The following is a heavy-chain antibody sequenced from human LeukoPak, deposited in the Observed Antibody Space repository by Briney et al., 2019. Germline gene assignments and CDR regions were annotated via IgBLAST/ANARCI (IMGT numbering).Heavy chain of an antibody. Sequence: GGSLRLSCAASGFTFSGYDMNWVRQAPGKGLEWVSSISGSSSYIYYADSMKGRFTISRDNAKNSLYLQMNSLRAEDTAVYYCARDRIAAADLGGYYFDYWGQGTLVTVSS. CDR3: ARDRIAAADLGGYYFDY. J-gene: IGHJ4*02. CDR1: GFTFSGYD. D-gene: IGHD6-13*01. CDR2: ISGSSSYI. V-gene: IGHV3-21*01.